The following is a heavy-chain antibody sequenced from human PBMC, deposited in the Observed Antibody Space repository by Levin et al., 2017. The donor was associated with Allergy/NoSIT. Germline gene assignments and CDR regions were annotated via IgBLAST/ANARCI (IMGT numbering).Heavy chain of an antibody. CDR3: AREGDYDSSGCEREHYGMDV. V-gene: IGHV3-21*01. CDR1: GFTFGTYS. Sequence: TGGSLRLSCAASGFTFGTYSMNWVRQAPGKGLEWVSSISSSSSYIYYPDSVKGRFTISRDNAKNSLYLQMNSLRAEDTAVYYCAREGDYDSSGCEREHYGMDVWGQGTKVTVSS. D-gene: IGHD3-22*01. J-gene: IGHJ6*02. CDR2: ISSSSSYI.